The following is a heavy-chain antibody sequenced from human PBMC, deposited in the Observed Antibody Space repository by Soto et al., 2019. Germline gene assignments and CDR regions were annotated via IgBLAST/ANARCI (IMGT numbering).Heavy chain of an antibody. CDR1: GGSIISSSSY. CDR3: ARHPYYSSGWSDY. Sequence: SETLSLTCSVSGGSIISSSSYWGWIRQPPGKGLEWIGSIFYSGSTYYNPSLKDRVIISVDTSKNQFSLNLSSVTAADTAIYYCARHPYYSSGWSDYWGQGALVTVSS. D-gene: IGHD6-19*01. V-gene: IGHV4-39*01. CDR2: IFYSGST. J-gene: IGHJ4*02.